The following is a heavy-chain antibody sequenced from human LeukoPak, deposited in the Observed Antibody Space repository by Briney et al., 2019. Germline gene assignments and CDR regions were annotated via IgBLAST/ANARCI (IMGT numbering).Heavy chain of an antibody. V-gene: IGHV4-59*08. CDR3: ARTYCRGGSCHFDY. Sequence: SETLSLTCTVSGGSISSYYWSWIRQPSGKGLEWIGYIYYSGSTDSNPSLKSRVTISVDTSKNQISLKLSSVTAADTAVYYCARTYCRGGSCHFDYWGQGTLVTVSS. J-gene: IGHJ4*02. CDR2: IYYSGST. D-gene: IGHD2-15*01. CDR1: GGSISSYY.